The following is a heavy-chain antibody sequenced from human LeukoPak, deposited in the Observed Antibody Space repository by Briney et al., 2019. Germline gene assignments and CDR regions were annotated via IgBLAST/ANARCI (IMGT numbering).Heavy chain of an antibody. V-gene: IGHV4-39*07. J-gene: IGHJ4*02. Sequence: SETLSLTCTVSGDSISSANYYWGWVRQPPGKGLEWIGSIYFSGSTYYNPSLKSRVTISVETSKVQFSLKLSSVTAADTAVYYCARDNCSSTSCRKKFDNWGQGTLVIVSS. D-gene: IGHD2-2*01. CDR1: GDSISSANYY. CDR3: ARDNCSSTSCRKKFDN. CDR2: IYFSGST.